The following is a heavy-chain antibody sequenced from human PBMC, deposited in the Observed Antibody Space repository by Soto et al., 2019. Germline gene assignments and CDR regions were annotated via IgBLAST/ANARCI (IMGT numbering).Heavy chain of an antibody. CDR3: AREFIPTYYYGSEEGAFDI. CDR1: GGSFSGYY. V-gene: IGHV4-34*01. J-gene: IGHJ3*02. CDR2: INHSGST. Sequence: SETLSLTCAVYGGSFSGYYWSWIRQPPGKGLEWIGEINHSGSTYYNPSLKSRVTISVDTSKNQFSLKLSSVTAADTAVYYCAREFIPTYYYGSEEGAFDIWGQGTMVTVSS. D-gene: IGHD3-10*01.